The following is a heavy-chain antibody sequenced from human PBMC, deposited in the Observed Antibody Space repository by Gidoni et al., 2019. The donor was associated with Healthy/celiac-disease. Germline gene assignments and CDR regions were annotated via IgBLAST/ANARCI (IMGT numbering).Heavy chain of an antibody. D-gene: IGHD3-3*01. CDR2: IYYSGST. Sequence: QVQLQESGPGLVKPSETLSLTCTVSGGSISSYYWSWIRQPPGKGLEWIGYIYYSGSTNYNPSLKSRVTISVDTSKNQFSLKLSSVTAADTAVYYCARDLEMAKDWYFDLWGRGTLVTVSS. V-gene: IGHV4-59*01. CDR1: GGSISSYY. J-gene: IGHJ2*01. CDR3: ARDLEMAKDWYFDL.